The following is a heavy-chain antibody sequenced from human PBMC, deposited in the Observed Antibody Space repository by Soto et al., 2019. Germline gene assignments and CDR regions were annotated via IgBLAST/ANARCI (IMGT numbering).Heavy chain of an antibody. CDR1: GDPLSKYG. Sequence: QLQLVQSGGEVKKPGASVRVSCEAYGDPLSKYGISWIRQAPGQGLEWMGWIKPDNGNTDYAQKFQGRVTMTTDTSSNTDYMELRSLRSDDTAVYYCATSYDSGFDPWGQGTLVSVSS. CDR3: ATSYDSGFDP. V-gene: IGHV1-18*04. D-gene: IGHD5-12*01. CDR2: IKPDNGNT. J-gene: IGHJ5*02.